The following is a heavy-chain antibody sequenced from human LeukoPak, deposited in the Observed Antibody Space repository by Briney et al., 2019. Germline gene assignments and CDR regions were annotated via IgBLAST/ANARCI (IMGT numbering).Heavy chain of an antibody. D-gene: IGHD3-3*01. CDR1: GGSISSGGYY. J-gene: IGHJ6*02. Sequence: SETLSLTCTVSGGSISSGGYYWSWIRQHPGKGLEWIGYIYYSGSTNYNPSLKSRVTISVDTSKNQFSLKLSSVTAADTAVYYCARGFRTIFGVVTSYGMDVWGQGTTVTVSS. CDR3: ARGFRTIFGVVTSYGMDV. CDR2: IYYSGST. V-gene: IGHV4-61*08.